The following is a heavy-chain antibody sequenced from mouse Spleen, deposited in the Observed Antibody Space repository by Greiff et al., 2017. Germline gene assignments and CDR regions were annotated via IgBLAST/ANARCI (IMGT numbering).Heavy chain of an antibody. CDR2: IWSGGST. D-gene: IGHD2-4*01. CDR3: ARMLSMITTSGFAY. Sequence: VQLVESGPGLVQPSQSLSITCTVSGFSLTSYGVHWVRQSPGKGLEWLGVIWSGGSTDYNAAFISRLSISKDNSKSQVFFKMNSLQADDTAIYYCARMLSMITTSGFAYWGQGTLVTVSA. J-gene: IGHJ3*01. CDR1: GFSLTSYG. V-gene: IGHV2-2*01.